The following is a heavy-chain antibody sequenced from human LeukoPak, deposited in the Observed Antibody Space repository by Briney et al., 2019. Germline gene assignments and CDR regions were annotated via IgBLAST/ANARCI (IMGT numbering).Heavy chain of an antibody. J-gene: IGHJ4*02. CDR2: IYYSGST. CDR1: GGSTSSYY. V-gene: IGHV4-59*01. D-gene: IGHD6-6*01. CDR3: ARAVAGSLYSSSQGSFDY. Sequence: SETLSLTCTVSGGSTSSYYWSWIRQPPGKGLEWIGYIYYSGSTNYNPSLKSRVTISVDTSKNQFSLKLSSVTAADTAVYYCARAVAGSLYSSSQGSFDYWGQGTLVTVSS.